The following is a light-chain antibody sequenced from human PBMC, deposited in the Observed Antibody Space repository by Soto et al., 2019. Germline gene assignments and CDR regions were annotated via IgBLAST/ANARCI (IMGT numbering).Light chain of an antibody. Sequence: QSALTQPRSVSGSPGQSVTISCTGTSSDVGGYNYVSWYQQHPGKAPKLMIYDVSKRPSGVPDRFSGSKSGNTASLTISGLXXXXXXXYYCCSYAGSYTYYVFGTGTKL. CDR2: DVS. CDR1: SSDVGGYNY. J-gene: IGLJ1*01. CDR3: CSYAGSYTYYV. V-gene: IGLV2-11*01.